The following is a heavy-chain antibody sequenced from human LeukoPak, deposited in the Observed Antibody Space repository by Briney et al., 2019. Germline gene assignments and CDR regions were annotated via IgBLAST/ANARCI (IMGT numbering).Heavy chain of an antibody. J-gene: IGHJ6*02. CDR1: GFTFSDYY. CDR3: ARGECSGGSCYEYSYYGMDV. V-gene: IGHV3-11*01. Sequence: GGSLRLSCAASGFTFSDYYMSWIRQAPGKGLEWVSYISSSGSTIYYADSVKGRFTISRDNAKNSLYLQMNSLRAEDTAVYYCARGECSGGSCYEYSYYGMDVWGQGTTVTVSS. D-gene: IGHD2-15*01. CDR2: ISSSGSTI.